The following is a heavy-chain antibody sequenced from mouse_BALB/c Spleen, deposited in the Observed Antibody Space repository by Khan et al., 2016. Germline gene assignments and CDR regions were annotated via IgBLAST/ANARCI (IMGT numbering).Heavy chain of an antibody. CDR1: GFNIKDTY. CDR2: IDPANGNF. D-gene: IGHD2-1*01. CDR3: AGGNSPFDY. Sequence: VRLQQSGAELVKPGASVTLSCTASGFNIKDTYLHWVKQRPEQGLEWIGRIDPANGNFKFDPKFQGHATITADTYSNTTYLQLSGLTSEDSAVYYGAGGNSPFDYWGQGTTLTVSS. V-gene: IGHV14-3*02. J-gene: IGHJ2*01.